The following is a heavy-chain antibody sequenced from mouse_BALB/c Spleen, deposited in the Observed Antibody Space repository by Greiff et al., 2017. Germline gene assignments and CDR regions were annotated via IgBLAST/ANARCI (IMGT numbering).Heavy chain of an antibody. CDR1: GYTFTSYW. Sequence: QVQLQQSGAELAKPGASVKMSCKASGYTFTSYWMHWVKQRPGQGLEWIGYINPSTGYTEYNQKFKDKATLTADKSSSTAYMQLSSLTSEDSAVYYCARSGHDRFAYWGQGTLVTVSA. D-gene: IGHD2-12*01. V-gene: IGHV1-7*01. J-gene: IGHJ3*01. CDR3: ARSGHDRFAY. CDR2: INPSTGYT.